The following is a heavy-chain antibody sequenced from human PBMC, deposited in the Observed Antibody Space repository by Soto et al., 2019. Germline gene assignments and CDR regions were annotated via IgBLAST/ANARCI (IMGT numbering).Heavy chain of an antibody. Sequence: SETLSLTCTVSGGSISRDYWSWIRQPPGKGLEWIGYMRNSGITSYHPSLKSRVSISLDTSKNQFSLNLTSVTAADTAVYFCARRYRGDYSDYFDYWGQGTPVTVSS. D-gene: IGHD5-12*01. CDR2: MRNSGIT. V-gene: IGHV4-59*01. CDR1: GGSISRDY. CDR3: ARRYRGDYSDYFDY. J-gene: IGHJ4*02.